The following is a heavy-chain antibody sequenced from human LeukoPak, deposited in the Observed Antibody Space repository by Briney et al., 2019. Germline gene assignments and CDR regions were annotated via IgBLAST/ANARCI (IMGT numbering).Heavy chain of an antibody. CDR2: ISWNSGSI. V-gene: IGHV3-9*01. CDR1: GFTFDDYA. CDR3: AKGRDYTPYGAFDY. Sequence: GGSLRLSCAASGFTFDDYAMHWVRQAPGKSLEWVSGISWNSGSIGYADSVKGRFTISRDNAKNSLYLQMNSLRAEDTALYYCAKGRDYTPYGAFDYWGQGTLVTVSS. J-gene: IGHJ4*02. D-gene: IGHD3-10*01.